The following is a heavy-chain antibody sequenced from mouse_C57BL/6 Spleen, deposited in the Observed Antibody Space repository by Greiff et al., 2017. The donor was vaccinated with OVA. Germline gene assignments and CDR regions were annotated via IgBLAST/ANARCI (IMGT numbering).Heavy chain of an antibody. J-gene: IGHJ1*03. D-gene: IGHD1-1*01. CDR1: GYSITSGYY. CDR2: ISYDGSN. CDR3: ARDHYYGSSYGYFDV. Sequence: VQLKQSGPGLVKPSQSLSLTCSVTGYSITSGYYWNWIRQFPGNKLEWMGYISYDGSNNYNPSLKKRISITRDTSKNQFFLKLNSVTTEDTATYYCARDHYYGSSYGYFDVWGTGTTVTVAS. V-gene: IGHV3-6*01.